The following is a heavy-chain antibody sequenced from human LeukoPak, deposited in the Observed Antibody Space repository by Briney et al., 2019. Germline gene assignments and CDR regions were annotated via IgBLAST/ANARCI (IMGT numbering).Heavy chain of an antibody. D-gene: IGHD2-21*01. CDR3: ARELTGDSGY. CDR2: INPNSGGT. J-gene: IGHJ4*02. CDR1: GYTFTGYY. Sequence: ASVKVSCKASGYTFTGYYMHWVRQAPGQGLEWMGWINPNSGGTNYAQKFQGRVTMTRDTSIRTAYMELSRLRSDDTAVYYCARELTGDSGYWGQGTPVTVSS. V-gene: IGHV1-2*02.